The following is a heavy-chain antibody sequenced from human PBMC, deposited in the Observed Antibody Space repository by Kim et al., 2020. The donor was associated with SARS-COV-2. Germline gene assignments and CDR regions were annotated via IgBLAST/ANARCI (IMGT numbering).Heavy chain of an antibody. D-gene: IGHD3-3*01. CDR3: AKDMGLEEAGEFDY. J-gene: IGHJ4*02. CDR2: IYSGGSST. V-gene: IGHV3-23*03. Sequence: GGSLRLSCAASGFTFSSYAMSWVRQAPGKGLEWVSVIYSGGSSTYYADSVKGRFTISRDNSKNTLYLQMNSLRAEDTAVYYCAKDMGLEEAGEFDYWGQGTLVTVSS. CDR1: GFTFSSYA.